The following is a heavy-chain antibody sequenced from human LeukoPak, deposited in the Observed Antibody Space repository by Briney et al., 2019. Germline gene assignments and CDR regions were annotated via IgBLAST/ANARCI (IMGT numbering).Heavy chain of an antibody. Sequence: SETLSLTCAVSGYSISSGYYWGWIRQPPGKGLEWIGNIYHSGSTYYNPSLKSRVTISVDTSKNQFSLKLSSVTAADTAVYYCARRGSYYSWHYYYYMDVRGKGTTVTISS. J-gene: IGHJ6*03. CDR2: IYHSGST. CDR3: ARRGSYYSWHYYYYMDV. V-gene: IGHV4-38-2*01. D-gene: IGHD1-26*01. CDR1: GYSISSGYY.